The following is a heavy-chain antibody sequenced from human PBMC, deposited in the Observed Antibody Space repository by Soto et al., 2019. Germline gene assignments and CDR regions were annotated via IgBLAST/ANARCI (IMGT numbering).Heavy chain of an antibody. D-gene: IGHD3-3*01. J-gene: IGHJ5*02. Sequence: SETLSLTCTVSGGSMSSYYWTWIRQPAGKGLEWIGRVYSSGGTHYNPSLKSRVTISLDTSKNQFSLRLLSVTDADTAVYYCARGQRFSDWFDPWGKGTLVTVSS. CDR2: VYSSGGT. CDR1: GGSMSSYY. V-gene: IGHV4-4*07. CDR3: ARGQRFSDWFDP.